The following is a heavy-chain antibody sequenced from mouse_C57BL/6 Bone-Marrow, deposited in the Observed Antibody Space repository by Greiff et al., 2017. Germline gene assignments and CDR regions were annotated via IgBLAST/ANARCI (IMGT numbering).Heavy chain of an antibody. Sequence: QVQLQQSGAELARPGASVKLSCKASGYTFTSYGISWVKQRTGQGLEWIGEIYPRSGNTYYNEKFKGKAKLTADKSSSTAYMELRSLTSEDSAVYFCARWGYCYYYAMDYWGQGTSVTVSS. J-gene: IGHJ4*01. CDR3: ARWGYCYYYAMDY. D-gene: IGHD2-3*01. CDR1: GYTFTSYG. V-gene: IGHV1-81*01. CDR2: IYPRSGNT.